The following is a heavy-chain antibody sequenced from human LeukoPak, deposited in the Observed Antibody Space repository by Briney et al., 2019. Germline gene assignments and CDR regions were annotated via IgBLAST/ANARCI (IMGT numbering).Heavy chain of an antibody. CDR1: GFTVSSNY. Sequence: GGSLRLSCAASGFTVSSNYMSWVRQAPGKGLEWVSVIYSGGSTYYADSVKGRFTISRDISKNTLNLQMNSLRAEDTAVYYCARGSSGYDFDYWGQGTLVTVS. D-gene: IGHD5-12*01. J-gene: IGHJ4*02. CDR3: ARGSSGYDFDY. CDR2: IYSGGST. V-gene: IGHV3-66*01.